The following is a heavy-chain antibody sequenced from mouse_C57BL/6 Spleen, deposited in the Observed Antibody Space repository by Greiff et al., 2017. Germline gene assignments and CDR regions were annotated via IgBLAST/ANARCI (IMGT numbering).Heavy chain of an antibody. CDR2: IYPSDSET. D-gene: IGHD2-1*01. J-gene: IGHJ3*01. Sequence: QVQLQQPGAELVRPGSSVKLYCKASGYTFTSYWMDWVKQRPGQGLEWIGNIYPSDSETHYNQKFKDKATLTVDKSSSTAYMQLSSLTSEDSAVYYCARSGGNYLAWFAYWGQGTLVTVSA. CDR3: ARSGGNYLAWFAY. CDR1: GYTFTSYW. V-gene: IGHV1-61*01.